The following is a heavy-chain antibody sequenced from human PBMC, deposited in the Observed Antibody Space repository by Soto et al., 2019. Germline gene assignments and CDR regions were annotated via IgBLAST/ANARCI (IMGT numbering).Heavy chain of an antibody. V-gene: IGHV1-69*12. CDR2: IIPIFGTA. CDR3: ARSGARPGDYYYGMDV. J-gene: IGHJ6*02. Sequence: QVQLVQSGAEVKKPGSSVKVSCKASGGTVSSYAISWVRQAPGQGLEWMGGIIPIFGTADYAQKFQGRVTITAAESTSTASMELSSLRSEDTAVYYCARSGARPGDYYYGMDVWGQGTTVTVSS. D-gene: IGHD3-10*01. CDR1: GGTVSSYA.